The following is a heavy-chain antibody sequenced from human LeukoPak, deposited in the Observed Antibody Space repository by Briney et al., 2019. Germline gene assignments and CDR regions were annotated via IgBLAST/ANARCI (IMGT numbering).Heavy chain of an antibody. CDR1: GFTFSDYA. CDR3: ARVTPYYYDSSGYYYAGYDAFDI. D-gene: IGHD3-22*01. J-gene: IGHJ3*02. Sequence: GGSLRLSCAASGFTFSDYAMSWVRDAPGKGLWWVSAITVSGGGTYYADSVKGRFATSRDNSKNTLYLQMNSLRAEDTAVYYCARVTPYYYDSSGYYYAGYDAFDIWGQGTMVTVSS. CDR2: ITVSGGGT. V-gene: IGHV3-23*01.